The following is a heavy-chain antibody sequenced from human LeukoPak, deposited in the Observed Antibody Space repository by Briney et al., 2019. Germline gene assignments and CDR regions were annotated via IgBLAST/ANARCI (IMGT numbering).Heavy chain of an antibody. CDR2: ISAYNGNT. CDR1: GYTFTSYA. D-gene: IGHD3-3*01. Sequence: ASVKVSCKASGYTFTSYAMNWVRQAPGQGLEWMGWISAYNGNTNYAQKLQGRVTMTTDTSTSTAYMELRSLRSDDTAVYYCAREAFGITIFGVAPFYMDVWGKGTTVTVSS. V-gene: IGHV1-18*01. J-gene: IGHJ6*03. CDR3: AREAFGITIFGVAPFYMDV.